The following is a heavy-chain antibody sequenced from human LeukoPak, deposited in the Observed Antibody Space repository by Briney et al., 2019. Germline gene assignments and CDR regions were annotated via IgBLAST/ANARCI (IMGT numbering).Heavy chain of an antibody. CDR3: TRVTYYYDTSGYFHFDY. CDR2: IRRKAHGGTT. V-gene: IGHV3-49*04. D-gene: IGHD3-22*01. CDR1: GFTFGDYA. J-gene: IGHJ4*02. Sequence: PGRSLRLSCTASGFTFGDYAMSWVRQAPGKGLEWVSFIRRKAHGGTTEYAASVKGRFSSSRDDSKSIAYLQMNSLKTEDTAVYFCTRVTYYYDTSGYFHFDYSGQGTLVTVSS.